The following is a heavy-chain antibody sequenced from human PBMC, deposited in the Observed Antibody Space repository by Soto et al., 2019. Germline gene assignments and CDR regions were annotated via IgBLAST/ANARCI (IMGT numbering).Heavy chain of an antibody. Sequence: SETLSLTCTVSGGSISSYYWSWIRQPPGKGLEWIGYIYYSGSTNYNPSLKSRVTISVDTSKNQFSLKLSSVTAADTAVYYCARVSRGITGTTADYLGRGTLVTVSS. CDR1: GGSISSYY. D-gene: IGHD1-7*01. J-gene: IGHJ4*02. V-gene: IGHV4-59*01. CDR3: ARVSRGITGTTADY. CDR2: IYYSGST.